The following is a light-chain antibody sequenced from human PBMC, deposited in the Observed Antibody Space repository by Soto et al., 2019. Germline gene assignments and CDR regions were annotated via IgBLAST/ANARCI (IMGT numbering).Light chain of an antibody. V-gene: IGLV2-14*03. CDR2: DVN. CDR1: RSDLGGYNY. Sequence: QSALTQPASVSGSPGQSITISCTGTRSDLGGYNYVSWFQHHPGKAPKLLIYDVNSRPSGVSNRFSGSKSGNTASLTISGLQAEDKADYYCSSYASSSTLVFGGGTKLTVL. CDR3: SSYASSSTLV. J-gene: IGLJ2*01.